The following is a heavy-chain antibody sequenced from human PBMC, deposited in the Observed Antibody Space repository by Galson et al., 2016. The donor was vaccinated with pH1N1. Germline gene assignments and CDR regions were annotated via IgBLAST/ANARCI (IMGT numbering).Heavy chain of an antibody. Sequence: SETLSLTCTVSGGSLSGHYWSWIRQSAEKGLEWLGRVDTLGTTQYNPSVAGRVTMSMDTSRSQFSLRLNFVTAADTAPYFFGKVGRDTGSYYFYSMDFWGQGIAVTVSS. D-gene: IGHD1-14*01. CDR1: GGSLSGHY. CDR3: GKVGRDTGSYYFYSMDF. J-gene: IGHJ6*02. CDR2: VDTLGTT. V-gene: IGHV4-4*07.